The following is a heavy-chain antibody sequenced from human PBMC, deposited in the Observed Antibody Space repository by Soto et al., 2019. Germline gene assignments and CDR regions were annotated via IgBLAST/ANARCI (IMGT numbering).Heavy chain of an antibody. J-gene: IGHJ4*02. Sequence: GESLKISCKGSGYSFAGYWITWVRQKPGKGLEWMGRVDPSDSQTYYSPSFRGHVTISVTKSVTTVFLQWSSLRASDTAMYYCARQIYDSDTGPNFQYYFDSWGQGTPVTVSS. D-gene: IGHD3-22*01. CDR3: ARQIYDSDTGPNFQYYFDS. CDR1: GYSFAGYW. CDR2: VDPSDSQT. V-gene: IGHV5-10-1*01.